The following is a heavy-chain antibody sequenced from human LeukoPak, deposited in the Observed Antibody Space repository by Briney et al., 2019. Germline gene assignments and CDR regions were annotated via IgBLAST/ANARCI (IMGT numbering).Heavy chain of an antibody. D-gene: IGHD3-22*01. Sequence: GGSLRLSCAASGFTFSSYGMHWVRQAPGKGLEWVAFIRYDGSNKYYADSVKGRFTISRDNAKNTLYLQMNSLRAEDTAVYYCARTLHDSSGYYPYYFDYWGQGTLVTVSS. V-gene: IGHV3-30*02. CDR3: ARTLHDSSGYYPYYFDY. J-gene: IGHJ4*02. CDR1: GFTFSSYG. CDR2: IRYDGSNK.